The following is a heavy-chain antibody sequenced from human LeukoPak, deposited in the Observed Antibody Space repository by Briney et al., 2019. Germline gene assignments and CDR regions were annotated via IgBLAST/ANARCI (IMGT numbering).Heavy chain of an antibody. CDR3: ARGGHDGTYYLSY. V-gene: IGHV3-21*01. CDR1: GFTFSLYS. Sequence: GGSLRLSCAASGFTFSLYSITWVRQTPGRGLEWVSSISSSGSYIYYADSVKGRFTVSRDNAKNSLSLQMNSLRAEDTAVYYCARGGHDGTYYLSYWGQGTLVTVSS. D-gene: IGHD3-16*01. CDR2: ISSSGSYI. J-gene: IGHJ4*02.